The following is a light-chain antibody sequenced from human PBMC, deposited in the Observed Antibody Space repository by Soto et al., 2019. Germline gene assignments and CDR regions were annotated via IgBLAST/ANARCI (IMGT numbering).Light chain of an antibody. CDR1: QTLLYRSNNQNY. CDR2: WAS. V-gene: IGKV4-1*01. Sequence: DIVMTQSPDSLAVSLGERATINCRSSQTLLYRSNNQNYLAWYQQKPGQPPKLLIYWASTRESGVPDRFSGSGSGTDFTLTISSLQAEDVAVYYCQQYYGIPYTFGQGTKLESK. CDR3: QQYYGIPYT. J-gene: IGKJ2*01.